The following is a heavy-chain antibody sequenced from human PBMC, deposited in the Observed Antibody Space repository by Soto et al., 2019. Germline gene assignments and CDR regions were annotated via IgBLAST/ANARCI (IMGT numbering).Heavy chain of an antibody. CDR3: AKEAHCSAGSCLDDAFDI. V-gene: IGHV1-69*02. CDR1: GGTFSTYS. Sequence: QVQLVQSGAEVKKPGSSVKVSCKASGGTFSTYSITWVRQAPGQGPEWMGRIIPVLGLANYAQKFHGRVTITADKSTSTAYMELSSLRSEDTAVYYCAKEAHCSAGSCLDDAFDIWGQGTMVTVSS. CDR2: IIPVLGLA. J-gene: IGHJ3*02. D-gene: IGHD2-15*01.